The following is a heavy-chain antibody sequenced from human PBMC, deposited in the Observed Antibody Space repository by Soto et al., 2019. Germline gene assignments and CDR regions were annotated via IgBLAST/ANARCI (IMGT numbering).Heavy chain of an antibody. D-gene: IGHD5-18*01. V-gene: IGHV1-69*13. CDR1: GGTFGSHG. J-gene: IGHJ4*02. CDR3: ARGAMANFDY. CDR2: FIAMLGTP. Sequence: SVKVSCKASGGTFGSHGIAWVRQAPGQGLEWMGGFIAMLGTPTYAKKVQGRATITADESLTPSYLELRSLRSEDTAVYFCARGAMANFDYWGQGTVVTVSS.